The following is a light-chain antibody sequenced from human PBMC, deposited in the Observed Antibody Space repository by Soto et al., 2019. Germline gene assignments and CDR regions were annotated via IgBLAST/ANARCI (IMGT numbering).Light chain of an antibody. V-gene: IGLV2-8*01. CDR1: SSDVGGYNY. CDR2: EVS. Sequence: QSALTQPPSASGSPGQSVTISCTGTSSDVGGYNYVSWYQQRPVKAPKLMIYEVSKRPSGFSDRFSGSKSGSTASLTVSGLQAEDEADYYCSSYAGSNNSRVFGGGTKLTVL. CDR3: SSYAGSNNSRV. J-gene: IGLJ2*01.